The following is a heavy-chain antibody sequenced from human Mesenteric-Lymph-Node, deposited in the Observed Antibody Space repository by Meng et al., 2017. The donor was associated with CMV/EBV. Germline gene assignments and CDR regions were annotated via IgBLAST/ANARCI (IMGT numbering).Heavy chain of an antibody. CDR1: GYSFTSYW. V-gene: IGHV5-51*01. CDR2: IYPGDSDT. CDR3: ARRIAAAGQFDY. J-gene: IGHJ4*02. D-gene: IGHD6-13*01. Sequence: CKGSGYSFTSYWIGWVRQMPGKGLEWMGIIYPGDSDTRYSPSFQGQVTISADKSISTAYLQWSSLKAADTAMYYCARRIAAAGQFDYWGQGTLVTVSS.